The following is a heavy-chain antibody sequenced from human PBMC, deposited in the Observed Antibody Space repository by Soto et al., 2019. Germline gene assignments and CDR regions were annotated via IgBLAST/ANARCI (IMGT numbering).Heavy chain of an antibody. CDR1: GYTFTSYA. V-gene: IGHV1-3*01. CDR2: INAGNGNT. J-gene: IGHJ3*02. Sequence: ASVKVSCKASGYTFTSYAMHWVRQAPGQRLEWMGWINAGNGNTKYSQKFQGRVTITRDTAASTAYMELSSLRSEDTAVYYCAVSPCRTIFGAFDIWGQGTMVTV. CDR3: AVSPCRTIFGAFDI. D-gene: IGHD3-3*01.